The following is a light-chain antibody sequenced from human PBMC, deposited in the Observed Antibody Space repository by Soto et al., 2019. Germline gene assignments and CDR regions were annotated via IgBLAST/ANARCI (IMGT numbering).Light chain of an antibody. J-gene: IGLJ2*01. CDR1: SSDVGSYNF. Sequence: QSALTQPASVSGSPGQSITISCTGTSSDVGSYNFVSWYQQHPGKAPKVMIYEGSKRPSGVSNRFSGSKSGNTASLTISGLQAEDEADYYCCSYAGSSTFVVFGGGTKVTVL. V-gene: IGLV2-23*01. CDR3: CSYAGSSTFVV. CDR2: EGS.